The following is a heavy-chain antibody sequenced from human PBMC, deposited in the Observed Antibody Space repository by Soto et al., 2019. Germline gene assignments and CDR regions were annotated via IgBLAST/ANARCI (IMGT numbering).Heavy chain of an antibody. J-gene: IGHJ3*02. Sequence: QVQLVQSGTEVKRPGASVQVSCRASRYTFTSYGLHWVRQAPGQRLEWMGWINPGNGKVKYSQKFQGRFIIIRDTSASTASMELLSLTYDDTAVYFCAREAGRFSGYDDAFGIRGQGTMVTVSS. CDR3: AREAGRFSGYDDAFGI. CDR1: RYTFTSYG. V-gene: IGHV1-3*01. D-gene: IGHD5-12*01. CDR2: INPGNGKV.